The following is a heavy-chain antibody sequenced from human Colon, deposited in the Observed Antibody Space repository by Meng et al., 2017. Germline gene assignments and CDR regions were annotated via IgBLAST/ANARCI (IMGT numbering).Heavy chain of an antibody. D-gene: IGHD6-19*01. Sequence: GESLKISCAASGFTLSSHGMHWVRQAPGKGLEWVAIIWFDGSNGVYADSVKGRSTISRDNSKNTVYLQMTSLRAEDTAVYYCARDGGLGFDYWGQGTPVTVSS. V-gene: IGHV3-33*01. J-gene: IGHJ4*02. CDR2: IWFDGSNG. CDR3: ARDGGLGFDY. CDR1: GFTLSSHG.